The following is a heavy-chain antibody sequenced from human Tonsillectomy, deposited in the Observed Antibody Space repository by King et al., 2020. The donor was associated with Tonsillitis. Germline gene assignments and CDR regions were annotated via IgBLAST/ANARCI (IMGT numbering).Heavy chain of an antibody. CDR2: IPYDGSNK. CDR3: AKEIAAAGDSYYSYGMGV. D-gene: IGHD6-13*01. V-gene: IGHV3-30*18. CDR1: GFSFRNYG. Sequence: VQLVESGGGVVQPGRSLRLSCAASGFSFRNYGIHWVRQAPGKGLEWVAIIPYDGSNKYYADSVKGRFPVSRDNSKNTLYLQMNSLRGEDTAVYYCAKEIAAAGDSYYSYGMGVWGQGTAVTVSS. J-gene: IGHJ6*02.